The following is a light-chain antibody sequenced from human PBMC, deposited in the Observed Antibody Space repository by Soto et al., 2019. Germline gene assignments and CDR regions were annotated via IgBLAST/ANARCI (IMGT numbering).Light chain of an antibody. CDR1: SSDVGGYNS. J-gene: IGLJ1*01. CDR3: SSYTSSSTPCV. CDR2: EVS. Sequence: QSALTQPASVSGSPGQSITISCTGTSSDVGGYNSVSWYQQHPGKAPKLMIYEVSNRPSGVPNRFSGAKSGSTASLTISGLHAEDEADYYCSSYTSSSTPCVFGTGTKVTVL. V-gene: IGLV2-14*01.